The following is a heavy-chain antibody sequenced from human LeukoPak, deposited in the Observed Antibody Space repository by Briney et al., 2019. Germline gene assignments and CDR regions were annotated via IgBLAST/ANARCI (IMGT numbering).Heavy chain of an antibody. CDR2: INSDGSST. CDR1: GFTFSSYW. CDR3: ARDGRATAFDY. V-gene: IGHV3-74*01. Sequence: GGSLRLSCAASGFTFSSYWMHWVRQAPGKGLVWVSGINSDGSSTSYADSVKGRFTISRDNAKNTLYLQMNSLRAEDTAVYYCARDGRATAFDYWGQGTLVTVSS. J-gene: IGHJ4*02. D-gene: IGHD1-26*01.